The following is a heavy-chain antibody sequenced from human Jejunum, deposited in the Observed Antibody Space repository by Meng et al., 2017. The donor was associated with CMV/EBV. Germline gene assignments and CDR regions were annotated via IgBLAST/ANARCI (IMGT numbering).Heavy chain of an antibody. CDR2: IYHSGST. CDR1: GGSFSGYY. CDR3: ARADKVRFDY. Sequence: QVQLPPWGAGLLKPSETLSLTCAVYGGSFSGYYWNWIRQPPGKGLEWIGEIYHSGSTNYNPSLKSRVSIAVDKSKNQFSLKLSSVTAADTAVYYCARADKVRFDYWGQGTLVTVSS. V-gene: IGHV4-34*01. J-gene: IGHJ4*02.